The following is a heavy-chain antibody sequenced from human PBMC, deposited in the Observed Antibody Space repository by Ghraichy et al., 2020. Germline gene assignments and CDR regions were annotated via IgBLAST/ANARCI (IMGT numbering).Heavy chain of an antibody. V-gene: IGHV3-23*01. J-gene: IGHJ4*02. CDR2: MRDSDAST. D-gene: IGHD5-12*01. Sequence: GGSLRLSCAASGFTFSSNAMSWVRQAPGKGLEWVSSMRDSDASTFYTDSVKGRFTISRDNSKNTLYLQMNSLRAEDTAVYYCAGYDPFDYWGQGTLVTVSS. CDR1: GFTFSSNA. CDR3: AGYDPFDY.